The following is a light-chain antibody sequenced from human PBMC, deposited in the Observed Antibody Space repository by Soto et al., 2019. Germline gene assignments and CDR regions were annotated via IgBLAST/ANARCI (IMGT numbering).Light chain of an antibody. CDR3: SSYTISSTPYA. V-gene: IGLV2-14*01. J-gene: IGLJ1*01. CDR2: EVS. CDR1: SSDVGGYNY. Sequence: QSVLAQPASVSGSPGQSITISCTGTSSDVGGYNYVSWYQQHPGKAPKLLIYEVSNRPSGVSSRFSGSKSGNTASLTISGLQAEDEADYYCSSYTISSTPYAFGTGTKVTVL.